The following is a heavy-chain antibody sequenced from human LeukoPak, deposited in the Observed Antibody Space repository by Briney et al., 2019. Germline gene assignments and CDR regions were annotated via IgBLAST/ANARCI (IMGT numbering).Heavy chain of an antibody. CDR2: IIPIFGTA. J-gene: IGHJ6*03. V-gene: IGHV1-69*13. D-gene: IGHD4-23*01. Sequence: ASVKVSCKSSGGTFSSYATSWVRQAPGQGLEWMGGIIPIFGTANYAQKFQGRVTITADESTSTAYMELSSLRSEDTAVYYCARAGNPTPYYYMDDWGKGTTVTVSS. CDR1: GGTFSSYA. CDR3: ARAGNPTPYYYMDD.